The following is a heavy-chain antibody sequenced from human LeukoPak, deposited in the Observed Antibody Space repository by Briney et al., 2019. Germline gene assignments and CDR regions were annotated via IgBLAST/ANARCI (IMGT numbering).Heavy chain of an antibody. CDR1: GYTFTGYY. V-gene: IGHV1-2*06. CDR2: INPNSGGT. Sequence: AXXKVSCKAAGYTFTGYYMHWVRQAPGQGLEWMGRINPNSGGTNYAQKFQGRVTMTRDTSISTAYMELSRLRSDDTAVYYCARDPQLSSNFDYWGQGTLVTVSS. J-gene: IGHJ4*02. CDR3: ARDPQLSSNFDY. D-gene: IGHD6-13*01.